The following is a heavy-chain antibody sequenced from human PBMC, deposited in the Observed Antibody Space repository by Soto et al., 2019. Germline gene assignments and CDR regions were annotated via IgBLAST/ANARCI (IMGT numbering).Heavy chain of an antibody. CDR3: ARGHSIFYGMDV. CDR1: GFTFSDYY. V-gene: IGHV3-11*01. J-gene: IGHJ6*02. CDR2: ISSSGTTI. D-gene: IGHD2-21*01. Sequence: QVQLVESGGGLVKPGGSLRLSCAASGFTFSDYYMNWIGQAPGKGLEWVSYISSSGTTIYYADSVKGRFTISRDNAKNSLFLQMNSLRAEDTALYYCARGHSIFYGMDVWGQGTTVTVSS.